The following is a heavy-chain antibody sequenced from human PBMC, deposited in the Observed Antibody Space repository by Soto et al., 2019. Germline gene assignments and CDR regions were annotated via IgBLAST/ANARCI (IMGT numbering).Heavy chain of an antibody. D-gene: IGHD3-10*01. J-gene: IGHJ5*02. Sequence: SETLALTCTVSGGSISSRSDYWGWIRQPPGKGLEWIGSIYYSGSTYYNPSLKSRVTISVDTSKNQFSLKLSSVTAADTAVYYCARLHGPRGFGWFDPWGQGTLVTVSS. V-gene: IGHV4-39*01. CDR3: ARLHGPRGFGWFDP. CDR2: IYYSGST. CDR1: GGSISSRSDY.